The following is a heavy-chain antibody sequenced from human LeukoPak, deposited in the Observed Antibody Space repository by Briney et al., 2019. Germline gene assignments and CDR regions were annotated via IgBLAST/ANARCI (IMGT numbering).Heavy chain of an antibody. CDR1: GFTVSSNY. V-gene: IGHV3-66*01. CDR2: IYSGGST. Sequence: GGSLRLSCAASGFTVSSNYMSWVRQAPGKGLEWVSVIYSGGSTYYADSVKGRFTISRDNSKNTLYLQMNSLRAEDTAVYYCARGRYSSGYYYYYYMDVWGKGTTVTVSS. CDR3: ARGRYSSGYYYYYYMDV. J-gene: IGHJ6*03. D-gene: IGHD6-19*01.